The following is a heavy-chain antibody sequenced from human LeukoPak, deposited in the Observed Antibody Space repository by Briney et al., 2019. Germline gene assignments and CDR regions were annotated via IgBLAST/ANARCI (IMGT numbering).Heavy chain of an antibody. CDR2: INHSGST. CDR1: GGSFSGYY. Sequence: PSETLSLTCAVYGGSFSGYYWSWIRQPPGKGLEWIREINHSGSTNYNPSLKSRVTISVDTSKNQFSLKLSSVTAADTAVYYCASAYYGSYRDAFDIWGQGTMVTVSS. CDR3: ASAYYGSYRDAFDI. V-gene: IGHV4-34*01. D-gene: IGHD3-10*01. J-gene: IGHJ3*02.